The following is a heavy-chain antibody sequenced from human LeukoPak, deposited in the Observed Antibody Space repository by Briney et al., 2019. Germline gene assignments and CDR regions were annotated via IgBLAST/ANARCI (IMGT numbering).Heavy chain of an antibody. D-gene: IGHD1-26*01. CDR2: ISGYNGYA. CDR3: ARWAWETYYFDY. J-gene: IGHJ4*02. V-gene: IGHV1-18*01. CDR1: GYTFTNYG. Sequence: ASVKVSCKASGYTFTNYGINWVRQAPGQGLEWMGWISGYNGYAKYAQRLQGRVTMTTDTSTSTAYMELRSLRSDDTAVYYCARWAWETYYFDYWGQGTLVTVSS.